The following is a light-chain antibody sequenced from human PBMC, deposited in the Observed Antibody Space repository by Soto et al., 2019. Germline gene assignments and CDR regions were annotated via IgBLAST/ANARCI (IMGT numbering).Light chain of an antibody. J-gene: IGLJ1*01. CDR1: SSDVGSYTL. V-gene: IGLV2-23*02. CDR3: CSYAGLTTFEV. Sequence: LTQPASVSGSPGQSITISCTGTSSDVGSYTLVSWYQQHPGRAPKLMIYEVTKRPSGVSNRFSASKSGNTASLTISGLQAEDEADYYCCSYAGLTTFEVFGTGTKVTV. CDR2: EVT.